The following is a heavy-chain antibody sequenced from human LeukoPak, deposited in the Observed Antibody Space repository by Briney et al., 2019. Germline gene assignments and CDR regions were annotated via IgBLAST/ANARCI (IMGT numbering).Heavy chain of an antibody. D-gene: IGHD4-17*01. CDR3: ARTYYDDLGY. J-gene: IGHJ4*02. CDR1: GFTFSNYE. CDR2: ISTSGATM. Sequence: PGGSLRLSCAASGFTFSNYEMNWVRQAPEKGLEWVSYISTSGATMFYADSVKGRFTISRDNAKNSVYLQMHSLRAEDTALYYCARTYYDDLGYWGQGTPVTVSS. V-gene: IGHV3-48*03.